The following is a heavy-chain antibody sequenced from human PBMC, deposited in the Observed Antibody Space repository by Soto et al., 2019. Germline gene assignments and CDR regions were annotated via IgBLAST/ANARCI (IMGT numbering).Heavy chain of an antibody. CDR3: ARVIAVAGPSGY. CDR2: ISSSSSYI. Sequence: GGSLRLSCAASGFTFSSYSMNWVRQAPGKGLEWVSSISSSSSYIYYADSVKGRFTISRDNAKNSLYLQMNSLRAEDTAVYYCARVIAVAGPSGYWGQGTLVTVS. CDR1: GFTFSSYS. V-gene: IGHV3-21*01. J-gene: IGHJ4*02. D-gene: IGHD6-19*01.